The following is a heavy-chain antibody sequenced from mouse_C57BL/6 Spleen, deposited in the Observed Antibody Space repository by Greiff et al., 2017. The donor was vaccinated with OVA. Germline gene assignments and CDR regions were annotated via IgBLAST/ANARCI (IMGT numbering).Heavy chain of an antibody. Sequence: QVQLQQSGAELVRPGASVTLSCKASGYTFTDYEMHWVKQTPVHGLEWIGAIDPETGGTAYNQKFKGKAILTADKSSITAYMELRSLTSEDSAVYYCTKGGYAMDYWGQGTSVTVSS. CDR2: IDPETGGT. CDR1: GYTFTDYE. V-gene: IGHV1-15*01. J-gene: IGHJ4*01. CDR3: TKGGYAMDY.